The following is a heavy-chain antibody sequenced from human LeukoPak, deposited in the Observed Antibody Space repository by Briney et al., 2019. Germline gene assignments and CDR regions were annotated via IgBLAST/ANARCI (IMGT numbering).Heavy chain of an antibody. CDR3: ARGRPHGNDY. V-gene: IGHV3-74*01. Sequence: GGSLGLSCAASGFTFSSYWMNWVRQAPGKGLVWVSRIASDGSSTTYADSVKGRFSISRDNAKNTLYLQMNSLRVEDAAVYYCARGRPHGNDYWGQGTLVTVSS. D-gene: IGHD4-23*01. CDR1: GFTFSSYW. CDR2: IASDGSST. J-gene: IGHJ4*02.